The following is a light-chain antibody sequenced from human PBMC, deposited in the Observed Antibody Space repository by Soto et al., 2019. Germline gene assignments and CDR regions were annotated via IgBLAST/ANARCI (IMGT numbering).Light chain of an antibody. J-gene: IGLJ2*01. Sequence: QSALTQPASVSGSPGQSITISCTGTSSDVGGYNYVSWYQQHPGKAPKLMIYDVSNRPSGVSTRFSVSKSGNTASLTISGLNAEYEGKNYGGSAPSSITVVVFGGGTQLTVL. V-gene: IGLV2-14*01. CDR1: SSDVGGYNY. CDR3: GSAPSSITVVV. CDR2: DVS.